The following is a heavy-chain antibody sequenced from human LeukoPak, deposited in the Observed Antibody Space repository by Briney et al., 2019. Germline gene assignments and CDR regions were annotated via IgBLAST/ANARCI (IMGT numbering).Heavy chain of an antibody. Sequence: NPSETLSLTCTVSGDSVSSTYWWSWVRQPPGKGLEWIGEIYHRGNTNDNPSLNNRVTMSMDKSKNQLSLKLSSVTAADTAVYYCARGGSGTYFMYYWGQGILVTVSS. CDR3: ARGGSGTYFMYY. CDR2: IYHRGNT. D-gene: IGHD3-10*01. V-gene: IGHV4-4*02. J-gene: IGHJ4*02. CDR1: GDSVSSTYW.